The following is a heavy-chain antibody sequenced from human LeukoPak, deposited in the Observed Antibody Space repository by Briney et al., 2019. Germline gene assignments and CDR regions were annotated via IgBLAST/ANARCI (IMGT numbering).Heavy chain of an antibody. CDR2: MSSSGSTI. CDR1: AFTFSNYE. Sequence: GGSLRLSSAASAFTFSNYEMNWVRQAPGKGLEWVSYMSSSGSTIYYADSVKGRFTISRDNAKNSLYLQTNSLRAEDTALYYCARGGSGWPFDFWGQGTLVTVPS. V-gene: IGHV3-48*03. D-gene: IGHD6-19*01. CDR3: ARGGSGWPFDF. J-gene: IGHJ4*02.